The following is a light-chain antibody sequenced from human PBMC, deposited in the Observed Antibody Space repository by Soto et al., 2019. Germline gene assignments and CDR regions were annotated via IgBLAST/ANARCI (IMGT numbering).Light chain of an antibody. Sequence: EIVWTQSPGTLSLSPGERATLSCRSSQSVSSSYLAWYQQKPGQAPRLLIYGASSRATGIPDRFSGSGSGTQFTLTISSLQPEDVATYYCLQNYNYPWTFGQGTKVDIK. J-gene: IGKJ1*01. V-gene: IGKV3-20*01. CDR1: QSVSSSY. CDR3: LQNYNYPWT. CDR2: GAS.